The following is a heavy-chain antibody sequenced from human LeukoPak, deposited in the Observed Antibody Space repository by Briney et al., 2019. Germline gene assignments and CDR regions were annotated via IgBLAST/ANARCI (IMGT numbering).Heavy chain of an antibody. Sequence: PGGSLRLSCAASGFTVSSNYMSWVRQAPGKGLEWVSVIYSGGSTYYADSVKGRFTISRDNSKNTLYLQMNSLRAEDTAVYYCARHPESSSFYYWGQGTLVTVSS. V-gene: IGHV3-53*01. CDR2: IYSGGST. CDR1: GFTVSSNY. J-gene: IGHJ4*02. D-gene: IGHD6-6*01. CDR3: ARHPESSSFYY.